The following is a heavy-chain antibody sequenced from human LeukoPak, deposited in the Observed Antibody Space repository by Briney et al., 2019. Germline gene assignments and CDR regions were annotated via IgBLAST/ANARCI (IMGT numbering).Heavy chain of an antibody. D-gene: IGHD6-19*01. Sequence: GASVKVSCKASGYAFTSYHIHWMRQAPGQGLEWMGIINPSGDSTSYAQKFQGRVTMTRDTSTSTVYMELSSLRSEDTAVYYCARAELAGNIAVFHYWGQGTLVTVSS. CDR2: INPSGDST. V-gene: IGHV1-46*01. CDR3: ARAELAGNIAVFHY. CDR1: GYAFTSYH. J-gene: IGHJ4*02.